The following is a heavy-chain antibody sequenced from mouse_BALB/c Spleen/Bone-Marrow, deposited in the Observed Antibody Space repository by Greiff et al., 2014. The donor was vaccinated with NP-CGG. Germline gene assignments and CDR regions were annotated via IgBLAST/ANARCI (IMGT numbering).Heavy chain of an antibody. CDR3: ARGDYGSTYWFAY. V-gene: IGHV2-9*02. CDR2: IWAGGGT. D-gene: IGHD1-1*01. Sequence: VQVVESGPGLVVPSQSLSITCTVSGFPLSSYGVHWVRQCPGKGLEWLGIIWAGGGTNYNSALMSRLSISKDNSKSQVFLKMNSLQTDDTAMYYCARGDYGSTYWFAYWGQGTLVTVSA. CDR1: GFPLSSYG. J-gene: IGHJ3*01.